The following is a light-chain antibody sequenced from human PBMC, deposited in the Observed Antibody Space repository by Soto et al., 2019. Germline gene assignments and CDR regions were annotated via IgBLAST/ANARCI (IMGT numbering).Light chain of an antibody. Sequence: QSVLTQPASVSGSPGQSIAISCTGSSSDIGIYKYVSWYQQHPGKVPKLIIYEVTNRASGVPDRFSGSGSGTDFTLKISRVEAEDVGVYYCMQALQTLFTFGPGTKV. V-gene: IGLV2-14*01. CDR3: MQALQTLFT. CDR2: EVT. CDR1: SSDIGIYKY. J-gene: IGLJ1*01.